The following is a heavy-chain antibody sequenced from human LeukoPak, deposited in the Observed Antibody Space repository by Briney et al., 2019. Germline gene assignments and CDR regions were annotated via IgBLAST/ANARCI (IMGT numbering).Heavy chain of an antibody. CDR2: IYYSGST. CDR1: GYSISSGYY. D-gene: IGHD3-22*01. V-gene: IGHV4-38-2*02. Sequence: PSETLSLTCTVSGYSISSGYYWGWIRQPPGKGLEWIGSIYYSGSTYYNPSLKSRVTISVDTSKNQFSLKLSSVTAAGTAVYYCARDRYYYDSSDYWGQGTLVTVSS. CDR3: ARDRYYYDSSDY. J-gene: IGHJ4*02.